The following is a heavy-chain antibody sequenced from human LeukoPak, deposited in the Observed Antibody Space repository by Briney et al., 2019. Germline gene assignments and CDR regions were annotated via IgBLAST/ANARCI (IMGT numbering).Heavy chain of an antibody. CDR3: ARGPRGYCSGGSRAPCGAKPFDI. D-gene: IGHD2-15*01. V-gene: IGHV4-38-2*02. J-gene: IGHJ3*02. CDR2: IYHSGST. Sequence: SETLSLTCTVSGYSISSGYYWGWIRQPPGKGLEWIGSIYHSGSTYYNPSLKSRVTISVDTSKNQFSLKLSSVTAANTAVYYCARGPRGYCSGGSRAPCGAKPFDIWGQGTMVTVSS. CDR1: GYSISSGYY.